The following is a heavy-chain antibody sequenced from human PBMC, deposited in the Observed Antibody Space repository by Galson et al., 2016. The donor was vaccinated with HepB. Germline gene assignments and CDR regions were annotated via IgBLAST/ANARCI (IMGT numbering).Heavy chain of an antibody. Sequence: SLRLSCAASGFTFSSYPMHWVRQAPGKGLEWVAGISFDGDNTYYADSVKGRFTISRDKPKSTLYLQMNRLRPGDTAVYYCVREKWLRLLAIGDNWGQGTLVAVSS. CDR2: ISFDGDNT. CDR1: GFTFSSYP. CDR3: VREKWLRLLAIGDN. D-gene: IGHD5-12*01. V-gene: IGHV3-30*04. J-gene: IGHJ4*02.